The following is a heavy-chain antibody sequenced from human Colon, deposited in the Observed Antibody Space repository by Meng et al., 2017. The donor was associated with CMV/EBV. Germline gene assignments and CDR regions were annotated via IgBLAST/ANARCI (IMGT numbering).Heavy chain of an antibody. CDR1: GYTFSDYH. CDR2: INSNSGAT. CDR3: ARDPSGSRVPFDY. D-gene: IGHD1-26*01. V-gene: IGHV1-2*02. Sequence: QGQLVQSGAVVKEPEAAVKVSCKTCGYTFSDYHKHWVRQAPGQGLEWMGWINSNSGATDYAQKFQGRFTMTRDTSITTVYMELSSLRSDDTAVYYCARDPSGSRVPFDYWGQGSLVTVSS. J-gene: IGHJ4*02.